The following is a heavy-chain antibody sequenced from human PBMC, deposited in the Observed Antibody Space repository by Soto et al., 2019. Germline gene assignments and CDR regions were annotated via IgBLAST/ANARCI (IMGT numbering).Heavy chain of an antibody. CDR2: IYSGGST. V-gene: IGHV3-53*04. CDR3: ARGIIGLTPLAYYYYYMDV. CDR1: GFTVSSNY. J-gene: IGHJ6*03. Sequence: GGSLRLSCAASGFTVSSNYMSWVRQAPGKGLEWVSVIYSGGSTYYADSVKGRFTISRHNSKNTLYLQMNSLRAEDTAVYYCARGIIGLTPLAYYYYYMDVWGKGTTVTVSS. D-gene: IGHD3-10*01.